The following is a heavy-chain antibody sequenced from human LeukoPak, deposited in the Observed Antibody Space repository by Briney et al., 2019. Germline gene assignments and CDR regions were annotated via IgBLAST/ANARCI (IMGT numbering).Heavy chain of an antibody. Sequence: GGSLRLSCAASGFTFSSYAIHWVRQAPGKGLEWVAVILYDGTNKFYADSVKGRFTISRDNSKNTVYLQMNSLRAEDTAVYYCARPSINYDILTAFDYWGQGTLVTVSS. D-gene: IGHD3-9*01. J-gene: IGHJ4*02. V-gene: IGHV3-30*04. CDR1: GFTFSSYA. CDR2: ILYDGTNK. CDR3: ARPSINYDILTAFDY.